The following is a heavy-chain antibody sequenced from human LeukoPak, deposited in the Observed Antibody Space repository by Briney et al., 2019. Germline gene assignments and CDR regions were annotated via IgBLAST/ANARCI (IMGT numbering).Heavy chain of an antibody. V-gene: IGHV3-23*01. CDR1: GFTFSSQV. D-gene: IGHD3-10*01. J-gene: IGHJ4*02. CDR3: ARVTYGSGTYGAFDY. Sequence: GGSLRLSCVASGFTFSSQVIRWVHPPPGKGLEGVSTICGSCDNSYYADSVKGRFTIQRDNYKITLYVQMNSLRAEDRAVYYCARVTYGSGTYGAFDYWGERTLVTLS. CDR2: ICGSCDNS.